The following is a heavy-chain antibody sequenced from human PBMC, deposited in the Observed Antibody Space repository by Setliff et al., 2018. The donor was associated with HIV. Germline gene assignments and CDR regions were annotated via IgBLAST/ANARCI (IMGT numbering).Heavy chain of an antibody. D-gene: IGHD4-17*01. CDR1: GGSISSGDYY. CDR3: ARTSHDYGDYSFDY. J-gene: IGHJ4*02. Sequence: PSETLSLTCTVSGGSISSGDYYWSWIRQPPGKGLEWTGYIYYSGSTYYNPSLKSRVTISVDTSKNQFSLKLSSVTAADTAVYYCARTSHDYGDYSFDYWGQGTLVTVSS. CDR2: IYYSGST. V-gene: IGHV4-30-4*08.